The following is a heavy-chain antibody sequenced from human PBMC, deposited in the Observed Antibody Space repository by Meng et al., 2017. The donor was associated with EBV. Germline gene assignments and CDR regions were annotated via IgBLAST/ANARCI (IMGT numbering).Heavy chain of an antibody. V-gene: IGHV1-69*01. Sequence: QVLVGVSGGEGKRPGSSVKICCKTAGAPFRSEAVSWVPQCPGQGLEWLGGLIPMSGAPHYAQKFQDRVTITADEYTRTHYMELSSLRSDDTAMYYCASESGRGFTPDFWGQGTLVTVSS. J-gene: IGHJ4*02. D-gene: IGHD3-10*01. CDR3: ASESGRGFTPDF. CDR1: GAPFRSEA. CDR2: LIPMSGAP.